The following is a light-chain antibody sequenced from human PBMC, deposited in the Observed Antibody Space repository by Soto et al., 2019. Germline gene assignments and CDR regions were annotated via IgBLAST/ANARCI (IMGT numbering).Light chain of an antibody. CDR3: HQRTNWPIT. CDR2: DVS. J-gene: IGKJ5*01. V-gene: IGKV3D-11*01. Sequence: EIVMTQSPGTLSVSPGERATLSCRAGQGVTTNFAWYQQKSGQSPRLLIYDVSIRATGVPARFSGTGSETDFTLTISSLEPEDFAVYYCHQRTNWPITFGQGTRLEIK. CDR1: QGVTTN.